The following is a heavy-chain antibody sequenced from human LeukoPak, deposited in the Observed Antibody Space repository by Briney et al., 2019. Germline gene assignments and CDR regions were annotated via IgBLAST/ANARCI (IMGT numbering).Heavy chain of an antibody. CDR2: IKQDGSEK. CDR3: ARERTYYDILTAYYVGPFDY. CDR1: GFTFSSYW. V-gene: IGHV3-7*01. Sequence: GGSLRLSCVTSGFTFSSYWMTWVRQAPGKGLESVANIKQDGSEKYYVDSVKGRFTISRDNAKNSLYLQMNSLRAEDTAVYYCARERTYYDILTAYYVGPFDYWGQGTLVTVSS. J-gene: IGHJ4*02. D-gene: IGHD3-9*01.